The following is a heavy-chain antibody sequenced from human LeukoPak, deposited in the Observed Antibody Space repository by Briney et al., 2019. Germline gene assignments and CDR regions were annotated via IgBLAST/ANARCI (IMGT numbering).Heavy chain of an antibody. J-gene: IGHJ4*02. CDR3: ARQPIYEAYFDF. Sequence: GGSLRLSCAASGFTFSNYSMNWVRLAPGKGLEWVANIKNDGSEKTFVDSVKGRFTISRNNAENSLYLQMNSLRAEDTAVYYCARQPIYEAYFDFWGQGTLVTVSS. D-gene: IGHD3-16*01. CDR2: IKNDGSEK. V-gene: IGHV3-7*01. CDR1: GFTFSNYS.